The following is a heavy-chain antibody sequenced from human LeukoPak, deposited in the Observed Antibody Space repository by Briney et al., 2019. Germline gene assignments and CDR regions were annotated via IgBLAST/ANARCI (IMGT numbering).Heavy chain of an antibody. CDR2: ISSSGSTI. Sequence: GGSLRLSCAASGFTFSSYAMSWVRQAPGKGLEWVSYISSSGSTIYYADSVKGRFTISRDNAKNSLYLQMNSLRAEDTAVYYCARDERSSWFDYWGQGTLVTVSS. J-gene: IGHJ5*01. V-gene: IGHV3-48*04. D-gene: IGHD6-13*01. CDR3: ARDERSSWFDY. CDR1: GFTFSSYA.